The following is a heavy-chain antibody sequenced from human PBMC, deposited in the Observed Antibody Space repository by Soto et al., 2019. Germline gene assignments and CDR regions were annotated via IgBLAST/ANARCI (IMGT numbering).Heavy chain of an antibody. CDR1: GFTFSSYD. CDR2: IGTAGDT. V-gene: IGHV3-13*01. Sequence: GGSLRLSCAASGFTFSSYDMHWFRQATGKGLEWVSAIGTAGDTYYPGSVKGRFTISRENAKNSLYLQMNSLRAGDTAVYYCARGHPAFYGDYVSGFDDWGQGTLVNVSS. D-gene: IGHD4-17*01. CDR3: ARGHPAFYGDYVSGFDD. J-gene: IGHJ4*02.